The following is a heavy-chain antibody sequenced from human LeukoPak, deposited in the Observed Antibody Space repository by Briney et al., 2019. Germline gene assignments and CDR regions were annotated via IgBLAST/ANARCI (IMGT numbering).Heavy chain of an antibody. D-gene: IGHD4-17*01. CDR1: GFTVSSNY. J-gene: IGHJ4*02. CDR3: AKALYGDYVLGDY. Sequence: GGSLRLSCAASGFTVSSNYMSWVRQAPGKGLEWVSVIYSGGSTYYADSVKGRFTISRDNSKNTLYLQMNSLRAEDTAVYYCAKALYGDYVLGDYWGQGTLVTVSS. V-gene: IGHV3-53*01. CDR2: IYSGGST.